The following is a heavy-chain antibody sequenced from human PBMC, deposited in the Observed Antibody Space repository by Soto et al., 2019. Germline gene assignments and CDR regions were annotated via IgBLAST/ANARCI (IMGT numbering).Heavy chain of an antibody. V-gene: IGHV1-46*01. CDR3: ARDHAIYYGDPYDAFDI. J-gene: IGHJ3*02. CDR2: INPSGGST. D-gene: IGHD4-17*01. CDR1: GYTFTSYY. Sequence: GASVKVYCKGSGYTFTSYYMHWVGQAPGQGLEWMGIINPSGGSTSYAQKFQGRVTMTRDTSTSTVYMELSSLRSDVSAVYYCARDHAIYYGDPYDAFDIWG.